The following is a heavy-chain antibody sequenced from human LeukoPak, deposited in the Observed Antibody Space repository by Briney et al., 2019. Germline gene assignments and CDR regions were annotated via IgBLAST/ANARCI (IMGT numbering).Heavy chain of an antibody. CDR1: GFTFSSYA. Sequence: GGSLRLSCSASGFTFSSYAMSWVRQAPGKGLEWVSAISGSGGSTYYADSVKGRFTISRDNAKNTLYLQMNSLRAEDTAVYYCAAQSARPQDYFDYWGQGTLVTVSS. V-gene: IGHV3-23*01. D-gene: IGHD6-6*01. CDR2: ISGSGGST. J-gene: IGHJ4*02. CDR3: AAQSARPQDYFDY.